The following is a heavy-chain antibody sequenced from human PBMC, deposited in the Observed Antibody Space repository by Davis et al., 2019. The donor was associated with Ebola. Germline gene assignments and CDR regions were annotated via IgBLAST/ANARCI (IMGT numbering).Heavy chain of an antibody. CDR3: LLSLHQGPIGLPPGTLLQEHL. V-gene: IGHV1-18*04. Sequence: ASVKVSCKASGHNYTTYGISWVRQAPGQGLEWMGWISVYNGNSNSAQKFRGRVTVTTDTSTSTSYMELRSLRSDDTAVYHCLLSLHQGPIGLPPGTLLQEHLWG. CDR1: GHNYTTYG. J-gene: IGHJ6*01. CDR2: ISVYNGNS.